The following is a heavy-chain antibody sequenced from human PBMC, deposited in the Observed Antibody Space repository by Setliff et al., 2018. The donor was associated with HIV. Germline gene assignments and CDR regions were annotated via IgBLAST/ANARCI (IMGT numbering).Heavy chain of an antibody. J-gene: IGHJ4*02. Sequence: GGSLRLSCEASGFTFSNHWMHWVRQVPGKGLLWVSRINSDGSARGYADSVKGRFTISRDNAKNTLYLQMNSLRAEDTAVYYCTRESIAIAVADNNFDYWGQGTLVT. V-gene: IGHV3-74*01. CDR3: TRESIAIAVADNNFDY. D-gene: IGHD6-13*01. CDR2: INSDGSAR. CDR1: GFTFSNHW.